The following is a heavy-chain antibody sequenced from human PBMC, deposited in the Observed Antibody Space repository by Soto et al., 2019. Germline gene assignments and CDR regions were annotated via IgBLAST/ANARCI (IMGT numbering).Heavy chain of an antibody. V-gene: IGHV1-24*01. CDR3: ATPDPHAVAGPLVLLFNY. CDR2: FDPEDGET. CDR1: GYAITELS. D-gene: IGHD6-19*01. Sequence: ASVNVSCKFSGYAITELSIHWVRQAPGKGLECMGCFDPEDGETIYAQKFQGRVTMTEDTSTDTAYMELSSLRSEDTAVYYCATPDPHAVAGPLVLLFNYSGQGTLVTVPS. J-gene: IGHJ4*02.